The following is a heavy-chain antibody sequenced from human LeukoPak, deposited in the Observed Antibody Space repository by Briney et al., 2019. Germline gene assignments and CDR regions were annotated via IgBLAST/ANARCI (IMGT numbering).Heavy chain of an antibody. V-gene: IGHV3-21*04. Sequence: PGGSLRLSCAASGFTFSTYSMNWVRQAPGKGLEWVSSISGSSSYIYYADSVKGRFTISRDNSKNTLYLQMNSLRVEDTAVYYCAKGRTLVGGSTRSYDYWGQGTLVTVSS. CDR3: AKGRTLVGGSTRSYDY. J-gene: IGHJ4*02. D-gene: IGHD1-26*01. CDR1: GFTFSTYS. CDR2: ISGSSSYI.